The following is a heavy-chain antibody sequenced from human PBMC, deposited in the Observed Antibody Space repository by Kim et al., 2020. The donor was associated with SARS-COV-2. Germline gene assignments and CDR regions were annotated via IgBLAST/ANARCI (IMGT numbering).Heavy chain of an antibody. J-gene: IGHJ3*02. D-gene: IGHD3-22*01. V-gene: IGHV1-3*01. CDR3: AGVPVRMIVVVDDAFDI. Sequence: FQGRVTITRDTSASTAYMALSSLRSEDTAVYYCAGVPVRMIVVVDDAFDIWGQGTMVTVSS.